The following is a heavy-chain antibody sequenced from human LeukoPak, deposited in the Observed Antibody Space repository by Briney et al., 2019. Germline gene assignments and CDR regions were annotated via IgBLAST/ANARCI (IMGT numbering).Heavy chain of an antibody. D-gene: IGHD2-21*02. Sequence: SETLSLTCTVSGYSISSGYYWGWIRQSPGQGLEWIGSIYHGGSTYYNPSLRSRVIVSVDTSKNHFSLKMSSVTAADTAVYYCARDLASCAGDCYSDGFDYWGQGALVTVSS. CDR2: IYHGGST. V-gene: IGHV4-38-2*02. CDR3: ARDLASCAGDCYSDGFDY. J-gene: IGHJ4*02. CDR1: GYSISSGYY.